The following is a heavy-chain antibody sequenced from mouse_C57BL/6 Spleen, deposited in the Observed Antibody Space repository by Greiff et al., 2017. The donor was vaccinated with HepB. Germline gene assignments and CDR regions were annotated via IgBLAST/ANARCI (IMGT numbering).Heavy chain of an antibody. CDR3: TTGLRGAY. J-gene: IGHJ3*01. CDR1: GFNIKDDY. CDR2: IDPENGDT. D-gene: IGHD2-4*01. Sequence: VQLQQSGAELVRPGASVKLSCTASGFNIKDDYMHWVKQRPEQGLEWIGWIDPENGDTDYASKFQGKATITADTSSNTAYLQLSSLTSEDTAVYYCTTGLRGAYWGQGTLVTVSA. V-gene: IGHV14-4*01.